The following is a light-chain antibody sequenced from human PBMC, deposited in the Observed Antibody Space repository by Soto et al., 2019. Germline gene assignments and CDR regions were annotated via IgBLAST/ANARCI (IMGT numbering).Light chain of an antibody. Sequence: EILLTQSPGTLSLSPGEISTLSCRASQSVSSSYLAWYQQKPGQAPRLLIYGASSRATGIPDRFSGSGSGTEFTLTIRSLQSEDFAVYYCQQYNNWRTFGQGTKVDI. J-gene: IGKJ1*01. CDR3: QQYNNWRT. CDR1: QSVSSSY. CDR2: GAS. V-gene: IGKV3-20*01.